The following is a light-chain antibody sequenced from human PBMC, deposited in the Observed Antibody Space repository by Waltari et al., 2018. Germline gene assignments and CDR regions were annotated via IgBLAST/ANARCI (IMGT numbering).Light chain of an antibody. CDR3: QHYVGFPVT. Sequence: LACYQQTLVHAPRLLISGSSNRATGIPERFSGSGSGTDFSLTISRLGPEDCAVYYCQHYVGFPVTFCRGTKVEI. CDR2: GSS. V-gene: IGKV3-20*01. J-gene: IGKJ1*01.